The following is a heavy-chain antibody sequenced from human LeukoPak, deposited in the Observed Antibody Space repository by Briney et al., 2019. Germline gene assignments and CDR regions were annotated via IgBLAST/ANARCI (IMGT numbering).Heavy chain of an antibody. Sequence: SETLSLTCTVSGTSISTYYWSWIRQPPGKGLEWVGYLYYSGSTSYNPSLKSRVTISVDTSKNQFSLRLSSVTAADTAVYYCARDGPRNDYGDISFDYWGQGTLVTVSS. V-gene: IGHV4-59*12. CDR3: ARDGPRNDYGDISFDY. D-gene: IGHD4-17*01. J-gene: IGHJ4*02. CDR2: LYYSGST. CDR1: GTSISTYY.